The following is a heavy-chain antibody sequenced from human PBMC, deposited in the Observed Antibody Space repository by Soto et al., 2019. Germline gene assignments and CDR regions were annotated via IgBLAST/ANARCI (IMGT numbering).Heavy chain of an antibody. V-gene: IGHV4-34*04. CDR2: IIHSGST. CDR3: ARGRRFGASGSFSLDY. CDR1: GGSFSGYY. J-gene: IGHJ4*02. Sequence: SETLSLTCAVYGGSFSGYYWSWVRQPPGKGLEWIGEIIHSGSTNNNPSLTSRATILVDTSKNQFSLKLRSVTAADTAVYYCARGRRFGASGSFSLDYWGRGTPVTVSS. D-gene: IGHD3-10*01.